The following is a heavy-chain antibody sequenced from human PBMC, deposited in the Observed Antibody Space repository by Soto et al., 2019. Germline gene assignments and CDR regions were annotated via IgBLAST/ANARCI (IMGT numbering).Heavy chain of an antibody. J-gene: IGHJ5*02. CDR3: ARSHYGNYLNGFDP. CDR1: GGSITNNYY. V-gene: IGHV4-39*01. Sequence: SETLSLTCTVSGGSITNNYYRGWIRQPPGKGLEWIGSIHYSGGPYYNPSLKSRVTISVDTSKNQFSLKLTSVTAADTSVYYCARSHYGNYLNGFDPWGQGTLVTVSS. CDR2: IHYSGGP. D-gene: IGHD4-17*01.